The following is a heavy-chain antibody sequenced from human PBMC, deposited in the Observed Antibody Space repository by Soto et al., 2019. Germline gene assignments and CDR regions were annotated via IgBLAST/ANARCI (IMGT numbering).Heavy chain of an antibody. CDR2: INPNSGGT. CDR1: GYTFTGYY. D-gene: IGHD1-7*01. V-gene: IGHV1-2*02. Sequence: GASVKVSCKASGYTFTGYYMHWVRQAPGQGLEWMGWINPNSGGTNYAQKFQARVTLTRDTAASTAYMELNSLRSDDTAVYYCARDPIWTYTWNYARLNYLDPWGQGTLVTVSS. CDR3: ARDPIWTYTWNYARLNYLDP. J-gene: IGHJ5*02.